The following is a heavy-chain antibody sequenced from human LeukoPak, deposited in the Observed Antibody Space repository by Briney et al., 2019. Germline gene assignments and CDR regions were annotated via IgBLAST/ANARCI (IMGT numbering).Heavy chain of an antibody. V-gene: IGHV1-69*13. CDR3: ARGNPNSSSTKGDY. CDR2: IIPIFGTA. D-gene: IGHD6-6*01. J-gene: IGHJ4*02. CDR1: GGTFSSYA. Sequence: ASVKVSCKASGGTFSSYAISWVRQAPGQGLEWMGGIIPIFGTANYAQKFQGRVTITADESTSTAYMELSSLRSDDTAVYYCARGNPNSSSTKGDYWGQGTLVTVSS.